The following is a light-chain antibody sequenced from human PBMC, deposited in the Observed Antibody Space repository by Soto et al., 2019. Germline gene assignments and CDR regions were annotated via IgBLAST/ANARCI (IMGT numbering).Light chain of an antibody. CDR1: SSDVGGYNY. Sequence: QSVLTQPRSVSGSPGQSVTISCTGTSSDVGGYNYVSWYQHHPGKAPKLMIYDVSKRPSGVPDRFSGSKSGNTASLTISGLQAEDEADYYCTSYTTTNTPYVFGSGTKLTVL. J-gene: IGLJ1*01. V-gene: IGLV2-11*01. CDR2: DVS. CDR3: TSYTTTNTPYV.